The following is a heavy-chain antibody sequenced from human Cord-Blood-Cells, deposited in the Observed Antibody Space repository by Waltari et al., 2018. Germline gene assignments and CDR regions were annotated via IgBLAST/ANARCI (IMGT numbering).Heavy chain of an antibody. Sequence: QVQLVQSGAEVKKPGASGKVSCKVSGYTLTELSIDGVRQAPGKGLEWMGGFDPEDGETIYEQKFQGRVTMTEDTSTDTAYMELSSLRSEDTAVYYCATGLLWFGEPWGQGTLVTVSS. CDR1: GYTLTELS. V-gene: IGHV1-24*01. D-gene: IGHD3-10*01. CDR2: FDPEDGET. CDR3: ATGLLWFGEP. J-gene: IGHJ5*02.